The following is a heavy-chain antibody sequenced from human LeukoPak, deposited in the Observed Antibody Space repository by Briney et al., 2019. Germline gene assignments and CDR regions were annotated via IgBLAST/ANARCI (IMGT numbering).Heavy chain of an antibody. J-gene: IGHJ6*02. Sequence: ASVKVSCKASGYTFTIYGISWVRQAPGQGLEWMGWIIAYSGNTNYAQKLQGRVTMTTDTSTSTAYMELRSLRSDDTAVYYCARDGIAVAGTDNYGMDVWGQGTTVTVSS. CDR2: IIAYSGNT. D-gene: IGHD6-19*01. CDR1: GYTFTIYG. V-gene: IGHV1-18*01. CDR3: ARDGIAVAGTDNYGMDV.